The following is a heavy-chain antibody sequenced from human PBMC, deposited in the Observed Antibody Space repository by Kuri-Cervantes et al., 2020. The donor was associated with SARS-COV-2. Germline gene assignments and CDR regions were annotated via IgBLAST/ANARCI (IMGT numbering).Heavy chain of an antibody. CDR1: GGSISSSNW. CDR3: ARGMELYIPRAFDI. V-gene: IGHV4-4*02. CDR2: INHSGST. Sequence: SCAVSGGSISSSNWWSWVRQPPGKGLEWIGEINHSGSTNYNPSLKSRVTISVDTSKNQFSLKLSSVTAADTAVYYCARGMELYIPRAFDIWGQGTMVTVSS. D-gene: IGHD1-7*01. J-gene: IGHJ3*02.